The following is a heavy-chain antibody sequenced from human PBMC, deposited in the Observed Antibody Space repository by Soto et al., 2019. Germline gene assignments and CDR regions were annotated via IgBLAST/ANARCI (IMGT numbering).Heavy chain of an antibody. D-gene: IGHD3-10*02. V-gene: IGHV1-69*13. J-gene: IGHJ6*02. CDR2: IIPTFGRT. CDR3: ARDPLSSFAMDV. CDR1: GDTFSSYA. Sequence: SVKVSCKASGDTFSSYAISWLRQAPGKGLGWMGKIIPTFGRTNYAQKFQGRLTISADDSTSTAYMELSSLLSEDTAVYYCARDPLSSFAMDVWGQGTTVTVSS.